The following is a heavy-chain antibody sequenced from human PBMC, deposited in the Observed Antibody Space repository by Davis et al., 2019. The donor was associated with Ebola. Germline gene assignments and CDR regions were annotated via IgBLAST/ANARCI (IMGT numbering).Heavy chain of an antibody. CDR3: ARAPPGGWLQLLDY. D-gene: IGHD5-24*01. V-gene: IGHV1-69*13. CDR1: GYTFTSYG. Sequence: SVKVSCKASGYTFTSYGISWVRQAPGQGLEWMGGIIPIFGTANYAQKFQGRVTITADESTSTAYMELSSLRSEDTAVYYCARAPPGGWLQLLDYWGQGTLVTVSS. J-gene: IGHJ4*02. CDR2: IIPIFGTA.